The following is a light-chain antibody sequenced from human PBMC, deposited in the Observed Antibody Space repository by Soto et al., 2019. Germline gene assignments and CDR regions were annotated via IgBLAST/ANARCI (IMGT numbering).Light chain of an antibody. CDR3: LQHNSYPFT. V-gene: IGKV3D-7*01. CDR1: QSVSSSY. J-gene: IGKJ5*01. Sequence: EIFLTQSPGTLSLFQWEIATLSCRASQSVSSSYLAWYQQKPGQAPRLLIYGASTRATGIPARLSGSGSGTEFTLTISSLQPEDFATYYCLQHNSYPFTFGQGTLLEVK. CDR2: GAS.